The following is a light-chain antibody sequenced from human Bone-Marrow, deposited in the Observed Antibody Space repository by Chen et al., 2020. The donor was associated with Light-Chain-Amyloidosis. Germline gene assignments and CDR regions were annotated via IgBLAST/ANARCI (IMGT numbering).Light chain of an antibody. Sequence: QSALTQPASVSGSPGKSITISCTGTSSDVGGDNHVSWYQQHPDKAPKLMIYEVTTLPSWVPDRFSGSKSDNTASLTISGLQTEDEADYFCSSYTITNPLVFGSGTRVTVL. J-gene: IGLJ1*01. CDR3: SSYTITNPLV. CDR2: EVT. CDR1: SSDVGGDNH. V-gene: IGLV2-14*01.